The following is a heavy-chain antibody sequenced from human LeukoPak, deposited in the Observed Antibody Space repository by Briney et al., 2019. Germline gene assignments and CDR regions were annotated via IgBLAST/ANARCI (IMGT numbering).Heavy chain of an antibody. J-gene: IGHJ3*02. Sequence: SETLSLTCTVSGGSISSSSYYWGWIRQPRGKGLEWIVSIYYSGSTYYNPSLKSRVTISVDTPKTQFSLKLSSVTAADTAVYYCASVYIGYYYDSSEHAFDIWGQGTMVTVSS. V-gene: IGHV4-39*01. CDR1: GGSISSSSYY. D-gene: IGHD3-22*01. CDR3: ASVYIGYYYDSSEHAFDI. CDR2: IYYSGST.